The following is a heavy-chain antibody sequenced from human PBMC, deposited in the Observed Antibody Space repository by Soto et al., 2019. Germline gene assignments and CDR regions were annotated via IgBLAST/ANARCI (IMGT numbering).Heavy chain of an antibody. V-gene: IGHV3-23*01. CDR2: ISGSGGST. D-gene: IGHD5-12*01. CDR3: AKSRYDYEGYYFDY. CDR1: GFTFSSYS. Sequence: GGSLRLSCAASGFTFSSYSMSWVRQAPGKGLEWVSAISGSGGSTYYADSVKGRFTISRDNSKNTLYLQMNSLRAEDTAVYYCAKSRYDYEGYYFDYWGQGTLVTVSS. J-gene: IGHJ4*02.